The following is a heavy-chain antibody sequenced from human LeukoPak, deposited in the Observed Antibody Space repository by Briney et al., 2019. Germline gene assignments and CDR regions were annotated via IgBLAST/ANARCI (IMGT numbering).Heavy chain of an antibody. Sequence: GASVKVSCKASGYTFTSYGISWVRQAPGQGLEWMGWISACNGNTNYAQKLQGRVTITADKSTSTAYMELSSLRSEDTAVYYCARAGGDDSSGYYSDYWGQGTLVTVSS. CDR2: ISACNGNT. J-gene: IGHJ4*02. CDR3: ARAGGDDSSGYYSDY. CDR1: GYTFTSYG. D-gene: IGHD3-22*01. V-gene: IGHV1-18*01.